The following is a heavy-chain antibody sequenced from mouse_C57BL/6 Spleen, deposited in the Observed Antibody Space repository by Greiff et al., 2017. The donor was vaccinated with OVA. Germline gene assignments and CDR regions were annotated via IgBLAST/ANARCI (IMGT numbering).Heavy chain of an antibody. Sequence: EVKVEESGGGLVKPGGSLKLSCAASGFTFSDYGMHWVRQAPEKGLEWVAYISSGSSTIYYADTVKGRFTISRDNAKNTLFLQMTSLRSEDTAMYYCAIPYYYGKGYAMDDWGQGTSVTVSS. D-gene: IGHD1-1*01. V-gene: IGHV5-17*01. J-gene: IGHJ4*01. CDR3: AIPYYYGKGYAMDD. CDR1: GFTFSDYG. CDR2: ISSGSSTI.